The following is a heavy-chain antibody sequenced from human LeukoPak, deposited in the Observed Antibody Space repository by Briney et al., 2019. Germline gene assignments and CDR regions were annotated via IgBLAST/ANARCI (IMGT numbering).Heavy chain of an antibody. CDR2: ITGSNTYR. J-gene: IGHJ6*03. V-gene: IGHV3-21*01. Sequence: GGSLRLSCAASGFTFSDYSMSWVRQAPGKGLEWVSSITGSNTYRYYADSVKGRFTISRDNAKKSLFLQMNSLTVEDTAVYYCARALSVFCYYRYVWGTGITITVSS. CDR3: ARALSVFCYYRYV. D-gene: IGHD2/OR15-2a*01. CDR1: GFTFSDYS.